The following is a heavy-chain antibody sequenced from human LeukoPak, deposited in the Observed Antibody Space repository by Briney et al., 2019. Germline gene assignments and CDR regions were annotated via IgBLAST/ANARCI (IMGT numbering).Heavy chain of an antibody. V-gene: IGHV1-46*01. CDR3: ASTGYCSGGSYYAGTDAFDI. D-gene: IGHD2-15*01. J-gene: IGHJ3*02. Sequence: ASVKVSCKASGYTLTDYYMHWVRQAPGQGLEWMGIINPSGGSTSYAQKFQGRVTMTRDTSTSTVYMELSSLRSEDTAVYYCASTGYCSGGSYYAGTDAFDIWGQGTMVTVSS. CDR2: INPSGGST. CDR1: GYTLTDYY.